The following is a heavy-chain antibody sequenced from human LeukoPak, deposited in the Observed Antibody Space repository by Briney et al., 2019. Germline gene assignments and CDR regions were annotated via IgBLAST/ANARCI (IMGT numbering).Heavy chain of an antibody. Sequence: TSETLSLTWTVCVGSMKNDYWSWIRQPAGKGLEWIGRIYTRGSTNYNPSLKSRVTMSVDTSKNQFSLKLSSVTAADTAVYYCATGRYCSADICSGGDAFDLWGQGTMVSVSS. CDR1: VGSMKNDY. D-gene: IGHD2-15*01. V-gene: IGHV4-4*07. J-gene: IGHJ3*01. CDR3: ATGRYCSADICSGGDAFDL. CDR2: IYTRGST.